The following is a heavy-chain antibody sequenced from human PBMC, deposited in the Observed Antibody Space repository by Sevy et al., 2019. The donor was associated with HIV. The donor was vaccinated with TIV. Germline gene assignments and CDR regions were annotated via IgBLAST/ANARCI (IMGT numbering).Heavy chain of an antibody. Sequence: GGSLRLSCTTSGFTFNNHAMTWVRQAPGQGLEWVSTISGGGDTNYADSVKGRFTISRDNPKNTLFLQMNSLRAEDTALYYCAKDHYTAVPIFGVVPPGYYGLDVWGQGTTVTVSS. J-gene: IGHJ6*02. D-gene: IGHD3-3*01. V-gene: IGHV3-23*01. CDR2: ISGGGDT. CDR1: GFTFNNHA. CDR3: AKDHYTAVPIFGVVPPGYYGLDV.